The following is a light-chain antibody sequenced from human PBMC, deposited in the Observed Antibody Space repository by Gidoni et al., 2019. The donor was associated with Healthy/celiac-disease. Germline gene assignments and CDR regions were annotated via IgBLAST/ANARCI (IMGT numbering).Light chain of an antibody. Sequence: PATLSVSPGERATLSCRASQSVSSNLAWYQQKPGQAPRLLIYGASTRATGIPARFSGSGSGTEFTLTISSLQSEDFAVYYCQQYNNWPSTFGQGTRLEIK. CDR2: GAS. CDR1: QSVSSN. J-gene: IGKJ5*01. V-gene: IGKV3-15*01. CDR3: QQYNNWPST.